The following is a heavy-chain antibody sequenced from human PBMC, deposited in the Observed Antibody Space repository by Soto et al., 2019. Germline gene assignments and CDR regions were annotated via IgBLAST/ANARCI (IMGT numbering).Heavy chain of an antibody. V-gene: IGHV3-30*18. CDR3: AKEGVITTLYYYYGMDV. Sequence: QVQLVESGGGVVQPGRSLRLSCVASGFTFSSYGMHWVRQAPGKGLEWVAVISYDGSNKYYADSVKGRFTISRDNSKNTLYLQMNSLRAEDTAVYYCAKEGVITTLYYYYGMDVWGQGTTVTVSS. J-gene: IGHJ6*02. CDR1: GFTFSSYG. D-gene: IGHD3-22*01. CDR2: ISYDGSNK.